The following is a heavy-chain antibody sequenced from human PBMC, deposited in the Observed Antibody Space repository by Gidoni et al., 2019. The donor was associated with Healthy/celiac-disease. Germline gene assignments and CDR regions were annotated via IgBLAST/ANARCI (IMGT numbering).Heavy chain of an antibody. Sequence: ELQLLESGGGLVPPGGSLSLSCSASGFTFSSYAMSWVRQAPGKGLEWVSAISGSGGSTYYEDDVKGRFTISRDNSKKRLYLKMNSLRAEDTAVYYCAKQGIAADGTVYWGQGTLVTVSS. V-gene: IGHV3-23*01. J-gene: IGHJ4*02. CDR3: AKQGIAADGTVY. CDR2: ISGSGGST. D-gene: IGHD6-13*01. CDR1: GFTFSSYA.